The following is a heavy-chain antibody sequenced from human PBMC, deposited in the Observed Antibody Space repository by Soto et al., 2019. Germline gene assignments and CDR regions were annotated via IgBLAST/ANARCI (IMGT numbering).Heavy chain of an antibody. V-gene: IGHV4-30-4*01. J-gene: IGHJ5*02. CDR2: IYYSGST. CDR3: ARDFLWYCSSTSCPRGWFDP. Sequence: SETLSLTCTVSGGSISSGDYYWSWIRQPPGKGLEWIGYIYYSGSTYYNPSLKSRVTISVDTSRNQFSLKLSSVTAADTAVYYCARDFLWYCSSTSCPRGWFDPWGQGTLVTV. D-gene: IGHD2-2*01. CDR1: GGSISSGDYY.